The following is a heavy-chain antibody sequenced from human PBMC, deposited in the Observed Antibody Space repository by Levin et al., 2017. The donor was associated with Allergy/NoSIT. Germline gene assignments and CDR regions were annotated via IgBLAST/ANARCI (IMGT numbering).Heavy chain of an antibody. J-gene: IGHJ4*02. CDR1: GDSISSYY. CDR2: IYYSGST. Sequence: SQTLSLTCTVSGDSISSYYWSWIRQPPGKGLEWIAYIYYSGSTNYNPSLRSRVTISVDTSKNQFSLKVNSVTAADTAVYYCAREPSWSGQFDYWGQGILVTVSS. D-gene: IGHD3-3*01. CDR3: AREPSWSGQFDY. V-gene: IGHV4-59*01.